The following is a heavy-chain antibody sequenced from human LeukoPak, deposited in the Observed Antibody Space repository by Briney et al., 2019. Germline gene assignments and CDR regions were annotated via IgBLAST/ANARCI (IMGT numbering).Heavy chain of an antibody. CDR3: TRGSSGYFDY. V-gene: IGHV3-30*03. J-gene: IGHJ4*02. CDR1: GFTFSTYG. D-gene: IGHD3-22*01. Sequence: GRSLRLSCAASGFTFSTYGMHWVRQAPGKGLEWVAVISDDESKKYYGDSVKGRFTISRDNSKNTLYLQMNSLRTEDTAVYYCTRGSSGYFDYWGQGTLVTVSS. CDR2: ISDDESKK.